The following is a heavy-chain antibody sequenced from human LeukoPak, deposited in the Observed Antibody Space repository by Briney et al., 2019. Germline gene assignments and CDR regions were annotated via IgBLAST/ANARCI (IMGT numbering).Heavy chain of an antibody. CDR2: ISYDGSKK. CDR3: AKAYCSGASCPADY. Sequence: GRSLRLSCVASGFTFSSCGMHWVRQAPGKGLEWVAVISYDGSKKYCADSVEGRFAISRDSSKNTLYLHMNSLRPEDTAVYYCAKAYCSGASCPADYWGQGTLVTVSS. V-gene: IGHV3-30*18. J-gene: IGHJ4*02. CDR1: GFTFSSCG. D-gene: IGHD2-15*01.